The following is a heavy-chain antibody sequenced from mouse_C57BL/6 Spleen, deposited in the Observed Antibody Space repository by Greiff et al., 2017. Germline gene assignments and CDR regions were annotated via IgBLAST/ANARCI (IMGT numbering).Heavy chain of an antibody. CDR3: ARSGGYGNYVYYYFDY. J-gene: IGHJ2*01. CDR2: LYPGDGDT. CDR1: GYAFSSYW. V-gene: IGHV1-80*01. Sequence: VKLVESGAELVKPGASVKISCKASGYAFSSYWMNWVKPRPGKGLEWIGQLYPGDGDTNYNGKFKGKATLTADKSSSTAYMQLSSLTSEDSAVYFCARSGGYGNYVYYYFDYWGQGTTLTVSS. D-gene: IGHD2-1*01.